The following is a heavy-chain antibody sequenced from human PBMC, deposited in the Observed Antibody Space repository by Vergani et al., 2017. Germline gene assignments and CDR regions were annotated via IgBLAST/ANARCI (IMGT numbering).Heavy chain of an antibody. J-gene: IGHJ3*02. D-gene: IGHD2-15*01. V-gene: IGHV1-58*02. CDR3: ARVLYCSGGSCYFDAFDI. CDR2: IVVGSGNT. CDR1: GFTFTSSA. Sequence: QMQLVQSGPEVKKPGTSVKVSCKASGFTFTSSAMQWVRQARGQRLEWIGWIVVGSGNTNYAQKFQERVTITRDMSTSTAYMELSSLRSEDTAVYYCARVLYCSGGSCYFDAFDIWGQGTMVTVSS.